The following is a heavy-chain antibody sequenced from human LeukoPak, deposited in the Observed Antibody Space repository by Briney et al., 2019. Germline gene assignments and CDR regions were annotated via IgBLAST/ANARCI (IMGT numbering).Heavy chain of an antibody. CDR2: IYFSGST. D-gene: IGHD6-6*01. V-gene: IGHV4-59*01. Sequence: SETLSLTCIVSGDSISSYYWSWVRQSPGKGLEWIGHIYFSGSTNYNPSFKSRVTISVDTSKNQVSLRLSSVTAADTAMYYCARDSSYCPDASCWGPDVQVVPGYYFDYWGPGILVTVTS. CDR1: GDSISSYY. CDR3: ARDSSYCPDASCWGPDVQVVPGYYFDY. J-gene: IGHJ4*02.